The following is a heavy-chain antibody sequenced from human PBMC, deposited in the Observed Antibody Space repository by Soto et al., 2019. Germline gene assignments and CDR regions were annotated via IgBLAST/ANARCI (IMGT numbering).Heavy chain of an antibody. CDR3: ARDQESITDRILQY. V-gene: IGHV1-18*01. CDR2: ISAYNGNT. Sequence: ASVKVSFKSSVDTFASFGFSWVRQAPGRGLEWLGWISAYNGNTHYAQKVRDRVTLTTDTSTNTAYMELRSLTSDDTAVYYCARDQESITDRILQYWGQGTRVTVSS. J-gene: IGHJ4*02. D-gene: IGHD3-10*01. CDR1: VDTFASFG.